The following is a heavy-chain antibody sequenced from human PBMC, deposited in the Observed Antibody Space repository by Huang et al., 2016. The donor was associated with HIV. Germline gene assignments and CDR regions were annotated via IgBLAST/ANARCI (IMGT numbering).Heavy chain of an antibody. CDR3: ARLAGGTWSYYFDL. CDR1: GYIFTTSW. J-gene: IGHJ4*02. D-gene: IGHD3-10*01. Sequence: EVELVQSGTEVKKPGESLKISCKGSGYIFTTSWIGWVRQMPGKGLEWMGISYPGDSDTRYSPSFQAQVTMSVDKSINTAYLHWSSLKASDTAMYYCARLAGGTWSYYFDLWGQGALVTVSS. CDR2: SYPGDSDT. V-gene: IGHV5-51*03.